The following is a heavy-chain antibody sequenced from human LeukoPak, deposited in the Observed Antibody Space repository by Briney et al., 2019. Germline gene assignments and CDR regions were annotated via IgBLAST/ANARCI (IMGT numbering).Heavy chain of an antibody. V-gene: IGHV5-51*01. CDR2: IYPGDSDT. J-gene: IGHJ4*02. CDR3: ARPLQDGDYEVDY. CDR1: GYSFTSYW. D-gene: IGHD4-17*01. Sequence: GESLKISCKGSGYSFTSYWIGWVRHMPGKGLEWMGIIYPGDSDTRYSPSFQGQVTISADKSISTAYLQWSSLKASDTAMYYRARPLQDGDYEVDYWGQGTLVTVSS.